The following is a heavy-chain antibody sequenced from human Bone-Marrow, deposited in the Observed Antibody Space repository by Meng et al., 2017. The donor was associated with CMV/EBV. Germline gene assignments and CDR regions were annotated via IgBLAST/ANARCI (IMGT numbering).Heavy chain of an antibody. CDR3: ARVESYYGMDV. CDR1: GFTFSDYY. CDR2: ISSSSSYI. Sequence: GESLKISCAASGFTFSDYYMSWIRQAPGKGLEWVSSISSSSSYIYYADSVKGRFTISRDNAKNSLYLQMNSLRAEDTAVYYCARVESYYGMDVWGQGTTVTVSS. V-gene: IGHV3-11*06. J-gene: IGHJ6*02. D-gene: IGHD5-24*01.